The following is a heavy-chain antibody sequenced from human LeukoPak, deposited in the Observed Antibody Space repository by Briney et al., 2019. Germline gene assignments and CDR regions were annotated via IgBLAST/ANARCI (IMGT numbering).Heavy chain of an antibody. V-gene: IGHV1-69*13. D-gene: IGHD5-18*01. J-gene: IGHJ3*02. CDR2: IIPIFGTA. Sequence: GASVKVSCKASGGTFSSYAISWVRQAPGQGLEWMGGIIPIFGTAKYAQKFQGRVTITADESTSTAYMELSSLRSEDTAVYYCAREPLVGYSYADDAFDIWGQGTMVTVSS. CDR3: AREPLVGYSYADDAFDI. CDR1: GGTFSSYA.